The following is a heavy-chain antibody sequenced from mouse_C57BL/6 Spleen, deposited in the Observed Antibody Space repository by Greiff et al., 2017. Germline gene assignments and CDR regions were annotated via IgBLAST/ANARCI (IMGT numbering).Heavy chain of an antibody. CDR1: GYTFTSYW. CDR3: ARPYYGSYYYAMDY. D-gene: IGHD1-1*01. CDR2: IDPSDSYT. V-gene: IGHV1-59*01. Sequence: LQQPGAELVRPGTSVKLSCKASGYTFTSYWMHWVKQRPGQGLEWIGVIDPSDSYTNYNQKFKGKATLTVDTSSSTAYMQLSSLTSEDSAVYYCARPYYGSYYYAMDYWGQGTSVTVSS. J-gene: IGHJ4*01.